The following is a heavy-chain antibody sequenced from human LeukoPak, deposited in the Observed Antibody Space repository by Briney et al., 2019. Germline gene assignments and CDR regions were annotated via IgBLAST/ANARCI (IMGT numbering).Heavy chain of an antibody. Sequence: PSETLSLTCAVYGGPFSGYYWSWIRQPPGKGLEWIGEINHSGSTNYNPSLKSRVTISVDTSKNQFSLKLSSVTAADTAVYYCARGELLLWFGELFPSGMDVWGQGTTVTVSS. CDR3: ARGELLLWFGELFPSGMDV. V-gene: IGHV4-34*01. CDR1: GGPFSGYY. CDR2: INHSGST. D-gene: IGHD3-10*01. J-gene: IGHJ6*02.